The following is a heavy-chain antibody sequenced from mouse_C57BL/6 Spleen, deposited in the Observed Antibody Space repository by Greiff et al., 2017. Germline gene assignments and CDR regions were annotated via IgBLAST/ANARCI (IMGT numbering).Heavy chain of an antibody. D-gene: IGHD1-1*01. V-gene: IGHV2-2*01. Sequence: VMLVESGPGLVQPSQSLSITCTVSGFSLTSYGVHWVRQSPGKGLEWLGVIWSGGSTDYNAAFISRLSISKDNSKSQVFFKMNSLQADDTAIYYCARRGGSSVFDYWGQGTTLTVSS. J-gene: IGHJ2*01. CDR2: IWSGGST. CDR1: GFSLTSYG. CDR3: ARRGGSSVFDY.